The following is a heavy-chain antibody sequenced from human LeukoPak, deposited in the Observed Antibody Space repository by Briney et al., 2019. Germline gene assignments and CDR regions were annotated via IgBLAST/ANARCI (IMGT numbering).Heavy chain of an antibody. CDR3: ATRYCSSTSCYQKDYYYYMDV. V-gene: IGHV1-69*13. CDR2: IIPIFGTA. Sequence: SVKVSCKASGGTFSSYAISWVRQAPGQGLEWMGGIIPIFGTANYAQKFQGRVTITADESTSTAYMELSSLRSEDTAVYYCATRYCSSTSCYQKDYYYYMDVWGKGTTVTVSS. CDR1: GGTFSSYA. J-gene: IGHJ6*03. D-gene: IGHD2-2*01.